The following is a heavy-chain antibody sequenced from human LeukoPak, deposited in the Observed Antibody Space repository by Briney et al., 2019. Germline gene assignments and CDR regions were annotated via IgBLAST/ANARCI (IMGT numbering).Heavy chain of an antibody. J-gene: IGHJ4*02. Sequence: SETLSLTCTVSGDSISSSGYYWGWIRQPPGKGLEWIGTIYYIGSTYYNPSLKSRITILLDTSKNQISLKLSSVTAADTAVYYCSRGSYDILTGYSTLGEYWGQGTLVTVSS. CDR3: SRGSYDILTGYSTLGEY. V-gene: IGHV4-39*01. CDR2: IYYIGST. CDR1: GDSISSSGYY. D-gene: IGHD3-9*01.